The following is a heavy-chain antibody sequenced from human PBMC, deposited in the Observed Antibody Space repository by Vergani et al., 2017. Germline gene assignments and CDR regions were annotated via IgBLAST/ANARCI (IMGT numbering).Heavy chain of an antibody. CDR2: ISSGSDLT. J-gene: IGHJ4*02. CDR1: GFNFNLYS. V-gene: IGHV3-48*02. CDR3: AKKGGSL. Sequence: EVQFVESGGGLVQPGGSLRLLCVFSGFNFNLYSMNWVRQAPGKGPEWISYISSGSDLTYYANSVKGRFTITRDNAQKSVYLQMNSLRDEDTAIYYCAKKGGSLGGQGTLVTVSS. D-gene: IGHD3-16*02.